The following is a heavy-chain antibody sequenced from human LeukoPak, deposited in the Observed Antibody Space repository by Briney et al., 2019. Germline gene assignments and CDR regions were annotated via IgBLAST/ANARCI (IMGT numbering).Heavy chain of an antibody. D-gene: IGHD3-10*01. V-gene: IGHV4-61*02. CDR2: IYTSGST. Sequence: PSQTLSLTCTVSGGSISSGSYYWSWIRQPAGKGLEWIGRIYTSGSTNYNPSLKSRVTISVDTSKNQFSLKLSSVTAADTAVYYCARWSYYYSSGNYYNYFDYWGQGILVTVSS. CDR1: GGSISSGSYY. CDR3: ARWSYYYSSGNYYNYFDY. J-gene: IGHJ4*02.